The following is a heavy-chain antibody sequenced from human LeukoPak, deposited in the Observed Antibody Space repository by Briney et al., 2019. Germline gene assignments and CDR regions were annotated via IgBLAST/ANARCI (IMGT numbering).Heavy chain of an antibody. D-gene: IGHD2-2*01. CDR3: ARHAVVPAPCFDY. Sequence: PSETLSLTCTVSGDSISSSSYYRGWIRQPPGKGLEWVGSISYSGSSYYSSSLKSRVTISVDTSKNQFSLKLSSVTAADTAVYYCARHAVVPAPCFDYWGQGTLVTVAS. V-gene: IGHV4-39*01. J-gene: IGHJ4*02. CDR2: ISYSGSS. CDR1: GDSISSSSYY.